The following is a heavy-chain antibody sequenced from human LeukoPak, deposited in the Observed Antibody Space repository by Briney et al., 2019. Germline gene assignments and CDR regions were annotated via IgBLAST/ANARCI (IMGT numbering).Heavy chain of an antibody. D-gene: IGHD6-13*01. CDR1: GSRFTSYW. J-gene: IGHJ5*02. CDR3: ASRSRSWYH. V-gene: IGHV5-51*01. Sequence: GESLHISCQGSGSRFTSYWIAGVRQVRGKGLDWIGIIYPVDSGTSYSPSFQGQVTISADKSISTASLQWSTLHAPDTAMYFFASRSRSWYHWGHGTPVSVSS. CDR2: IYPVDSGT.